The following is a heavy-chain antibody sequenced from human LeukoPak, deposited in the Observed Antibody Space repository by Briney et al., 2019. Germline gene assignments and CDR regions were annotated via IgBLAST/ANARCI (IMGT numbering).Heavy chain of an antibody. CDR3: AREISSSLRA. Sequence: SETLSLTCTVSGGSISDTTYHWGWVRQPPGKGLEWIGSIYYSGKTYYSPSLKSRVTISVDTSKNQFPLKLSLVTAADTAVYYCAREISSSLRAWGQGTLVTVSS. V-gene: IGHV4-39*06. D-gene: IGHD6-13*01. J-gene: IGHJ5*02. CDR2: IYYSGKT. CDR1: GGSISDTTYH.